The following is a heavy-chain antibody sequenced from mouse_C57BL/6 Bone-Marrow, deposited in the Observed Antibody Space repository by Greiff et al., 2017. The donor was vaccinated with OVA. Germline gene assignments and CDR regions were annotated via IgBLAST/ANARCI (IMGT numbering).Heavy chain of an antibody. CDR2: IWWDDDK. J-gene: IGHJ3*01. D-gene: IGHD1-1*01. CDR3: AQGLFITTVEGFAY. CDR1: GFSLSTFGMG. V-gene: IGHV8-8*01. Sequence: QVQLQQSGPGILQPSQTLSLTCSFSGFSLSTFGMGVGWIRQPSGKGLEWLAHIWWDDDKYYNPALKSRLTISKDTSKNQVFLKIANVDTADTATYYCAQGLFITTVEGFAYWGQGTLVTVSA.